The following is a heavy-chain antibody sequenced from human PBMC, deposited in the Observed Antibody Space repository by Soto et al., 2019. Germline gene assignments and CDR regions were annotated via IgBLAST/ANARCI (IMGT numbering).Heavy chain of an antibody. V-gene: IGHV1-18*01. D-gene: IGHD1-1*01. J-gene: IGHJ4*02. CDR1: GYTFTSYG. Sequence: QGHLVQSGAEVKKPGASVKVSCKCSGYTFTSYGITWVRQAPGQGLEWTGWISAHNGNTNYAQKLQGRVTVTRDTSTSTAYMELRSLRSYDTAVYYCARGRYGDYWGQGALVTVSS. CDR3: ARGRYGDY. CDR2: ISAHNGNT.